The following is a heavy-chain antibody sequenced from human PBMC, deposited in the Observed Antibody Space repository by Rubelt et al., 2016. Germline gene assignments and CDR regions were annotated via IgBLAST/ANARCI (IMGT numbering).Heavy chain of an antibody. CDR2: INPSGGST. CDR3: ARDQSRSSGYVFAFDI. J-gene: IGHJ3*02. D-gene: IGHD3-22*01. V-gene: IGHV1-46*01. Sequence: WMGIINPSGGSTSYAQKFQGRVTMTRDTSTSTVYMELSSLRSDDTAVYYCARDQSRSSGYVFAFDIWGQGTMVTVSS.